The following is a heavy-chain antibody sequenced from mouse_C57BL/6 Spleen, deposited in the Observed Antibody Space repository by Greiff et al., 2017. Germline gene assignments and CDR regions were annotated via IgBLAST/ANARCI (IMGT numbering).Heavy chain of an antibody. D-gene: IGHD2-4*01. J-gene: IGHJ2*01. V-gene: IGHV1-64*01. Sequence: QVQLQQPGAELVKPGASVKLSCKASGYTFTSYWMHWVKQRPGQGLEWIGMIHPNSGSTNYNEKFKSKATLTVDKSSSTAYMQLSSLTSEDSAVYYCVRGDYVPYYFDYWGQGTTLTVSS. CDR1: GYTFTSYW. CDR2: IHPNSGST. CDR3: VRGDYVPYYFDY.